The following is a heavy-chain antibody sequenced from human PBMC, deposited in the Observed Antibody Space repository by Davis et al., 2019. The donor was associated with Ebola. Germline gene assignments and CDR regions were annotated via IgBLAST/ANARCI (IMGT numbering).Heavy chain of an antibody. CDR2: IFYRGST. CDR3: ARVMAAANTGWFDP. J-gene: IGHJ5*02. D-gene: IGHD6-13*01. CDR1: GGSISTTGYY. Sequence: MPSETLSPTCTVPGGSISTTGYYWGWIRQHPGEGLEWIGCIFYRGSTYYNTSLKSRLSISVDTSKDQFSLKLSSVTAADTAVYYCARVMAAANTGWFDPWGQGTLVTVSS. V-gene: IGHV4-31*03.